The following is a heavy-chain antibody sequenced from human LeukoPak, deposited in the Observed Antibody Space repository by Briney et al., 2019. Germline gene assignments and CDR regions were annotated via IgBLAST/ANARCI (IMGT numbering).Heavy chain of an antibody. Sequence: SETLSLTCAVSGYSISSGYYWGWIRQPPGKGLEWIGSIYHSGSNYYNPSLKRRVTIPVDTPENQFSLKQSPVTSADTRVYYCASVDTSNLFVFDYWAQETLVTVSS. CDR2: IYHSGSN. CDR3: ASVDTSNLFVFDY. J-gene: IGHJ4*02. CDR1: GYSISSGYY. D-gene: IGHD5-18*01. V-gene: IGHV4-38-2*01.